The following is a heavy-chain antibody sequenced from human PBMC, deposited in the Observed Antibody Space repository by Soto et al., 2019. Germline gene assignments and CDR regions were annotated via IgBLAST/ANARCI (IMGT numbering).Heavy chain of an antibody. CDR1: GGSINSYW. J-gene: IGHJ4*02. CDR3: ARDIGSYAYGEGY. CDR2: VYSSGTT. D-gene: IGHD3-10*01. Sequence: SETLSLTCSVSGGSINSYWWSWIRQPAGKGLEWIGRVYSSGTTDYNPSLNSRATLSVETSKNQFSLKLSSVTAADTAVYYCARDIGSYAYGEGYWGQGIQVTSPQ. V-gene: IGHV4-4*07.